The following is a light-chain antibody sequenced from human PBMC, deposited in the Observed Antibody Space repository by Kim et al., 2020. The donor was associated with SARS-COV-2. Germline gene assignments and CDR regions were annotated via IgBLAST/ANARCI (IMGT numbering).Light chain of an antibody. J-gene: IGKJ1*01. CDR1: QSLVYSDGNTY. Sequence: DVVMTQSPLSLPVTLGQPASISCRSSQSLVYSDGNTYLNWFQQRPGQSPRRLIYKVSNRDSGVPDRFSGSGSGTDFTLKISRVEGEDVGVYYCMQGAYWQQWTFGQGTKVDIK. CDR2: KVS. V-gene: IGKV2-30*01. CDR3: MQGAYWQQWT.